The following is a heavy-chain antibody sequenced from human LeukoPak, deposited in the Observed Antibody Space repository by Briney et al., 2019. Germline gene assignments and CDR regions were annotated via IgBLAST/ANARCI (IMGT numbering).Heavy chain of an antibody. CDR3: AKDGSSSGWFDP. Sequence: PGGSLRLSCAASGFTFSSYATSWVRQAPGKGLEWVSAISGSGGSTYYADSVKGRFTISRDNSKNTLYLQMNSLRAEDTAVYYCAKDGSSSGWFDPWGQGTLVTVSS. CDR1: GFTFSSYA. V-gene: IGHV3-23*01. J-gene: IGHJ5*02. CDR2: ISGSGGST. D-gene: IGHD6-19*01.